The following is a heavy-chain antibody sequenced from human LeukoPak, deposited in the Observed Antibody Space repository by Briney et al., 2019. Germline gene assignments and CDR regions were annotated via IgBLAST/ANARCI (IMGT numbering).Heavy chain of an antibody. CDR2: INPNSGDT. Sequence: ASVKVSCKASGYTFTGYYSHWVRQAPGQGLEWVGWINPNSGDTSYAQKFQGSVTMARDPSISTVYMELSRLRSDDTAVYYCARDRGRGYDYNSGDFDYWGQGTLVTVSS. CDR3: ARDRGRGYDYNSGDFDY. CDR1: GYTFTGYY. J-gene: IGHJ4*02. V-gene: IGHV1-2*02. D-gene: IGHD3-22*01.